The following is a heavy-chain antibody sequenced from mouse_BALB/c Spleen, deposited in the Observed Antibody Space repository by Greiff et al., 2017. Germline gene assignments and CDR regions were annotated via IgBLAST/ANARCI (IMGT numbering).Heavy chain of an antibody. D-gene: IGHD1-1*02. Sequence: QVQLQQPGAELVKPGASVKMSCKASGYTFTSYWMHWVKQRPGQGLEWIGTIDPSDSYTSYNQKFKGKATLTVDTSSSTAYMQLSSLTSEDSAVYYCTRKGGYIYFDYWGQGTTLTVSS. J-gene: IGHJ2*01. V-gene: IGHV1S127*01. CDR1: GYTFTSYW. CDR2: IDPSDSYT. CDR3: TRKGGYIYFDY.